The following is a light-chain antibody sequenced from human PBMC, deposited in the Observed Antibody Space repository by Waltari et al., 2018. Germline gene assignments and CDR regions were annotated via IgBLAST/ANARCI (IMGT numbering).Light chain of an antibody. J-gene: IGKJ3*01. V-gene: IGKV3-15*01. CDR3: QQYNDPTST. Sequence: IVMTQSPASLSASPGETATLSCGASQHVSSNLAWYQQKPGQGPRLLIYAASTRAPGVSNRFNGRGSGTQFTLTIVSPQPEDFALYFCQQYNDPTSTFGPGTQVDI. CDR1: QHVSSN. CDR2: AAS.